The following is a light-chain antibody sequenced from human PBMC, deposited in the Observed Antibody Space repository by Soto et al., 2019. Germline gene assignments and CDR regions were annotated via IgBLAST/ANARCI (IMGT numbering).Light chain of an antibody. CDR2: KAS. CDR3: QHYNSYSEA. V-gene: IGKV1-5*03. J-gene: IGKJ1*01. CDR1: QTLSSW. Sequence: DIQMTQSPSTLSGSVGDRVTITCRASQTLSSWLAWYHQKPGKAPKLLIYKASTLKSGVPSRLSGSGSGTEVTLTISSLQPDDFATYYCQHYNSYSEAFGQGTKVELQ.